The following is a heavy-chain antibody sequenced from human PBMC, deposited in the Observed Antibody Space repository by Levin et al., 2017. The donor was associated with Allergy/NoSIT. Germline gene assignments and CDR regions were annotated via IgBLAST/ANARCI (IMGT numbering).Heavy chain of an antibody. CDR3: ARDKPSSPDYYGMDV. D-gene: IGHD2-2*01. V-gene: IGHV4-61*01. CDR1: GGSVSSGSYY. J-gene: IGHJ6*02. Sequence: PSETLSLTCTVSGGSVSSGSYYWSWIRQPPGKGLEWIGYIYYSGSTNYNPSLKSRVTISVDTSKNQFSLKLSSVTAADTAVYYCARDKPSSPDYYGMDVWGQGTTVTVSS. CDR2: IYYSGST.